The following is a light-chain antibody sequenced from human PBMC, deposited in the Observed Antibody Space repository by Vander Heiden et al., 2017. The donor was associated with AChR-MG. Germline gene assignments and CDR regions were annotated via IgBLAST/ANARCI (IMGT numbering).Light chain of an antibody. J-gene: IGKJ4*01. V-gene: IGKV3-15*01. CDR1: EPINNN. CDR2: YAS. CDR3: QQFNSWPQT. Sequence: EVVVTQSPGTLSVSPGERVTLSCRTSEPINNNLAWYQHRPGQPPRVLIYYASTRATCIPVRFSGSGSVTDFTLTISSLQSEDFAVYYCQQFNSWPQTFGGGTKVEVK.